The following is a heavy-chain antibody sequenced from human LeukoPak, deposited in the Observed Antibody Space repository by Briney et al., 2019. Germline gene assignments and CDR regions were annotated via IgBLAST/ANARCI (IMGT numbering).Heavy chain of an antibody. V-gene: IGHV3-30*03. CDR2: ISYDGSNK. CDR3: ARITAPFDY. D-gene: IGHD1-14*01. J-gene: IGHJ4*02. CDR1: GFTFSSYG. Sequence: PGGSLRLSCAASGFTFSSYGMHWVRQAPGKGLEWVAVISYDGSNKYYADSVKGRFTISGDNSKNTLYLQMNSLRAEDTAVYYCARITAPFDYWGQGTLVTVSS.